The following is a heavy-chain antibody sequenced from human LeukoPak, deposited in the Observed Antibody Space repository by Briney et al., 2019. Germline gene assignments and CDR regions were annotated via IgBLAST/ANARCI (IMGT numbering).Heavy chain of an antibody. D-gene: IGHD1-26*01. Sequence: ASVKVSCKASGYTFTGYYVHWVRQAPGQGLEWIGWINPNSGDTNYAQKFQGRVTMTRDTSISTAYMELSGLRSDDTAVYYCARVHREWELLRFFDYRGQGTLVTVSS. J-gene: IGHJ4*02. CDR1: GYTFTGYY. CDR2: INPNSGDT. CDR3: ARVHREWELLRFFDY. V-gene: IGHV1-2*02.